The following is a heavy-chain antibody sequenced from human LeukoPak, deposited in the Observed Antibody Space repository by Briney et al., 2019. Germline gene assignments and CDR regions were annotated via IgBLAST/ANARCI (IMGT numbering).Heavy chain of an antibody. CDR1: GASVSSGGSY. D-gene: IGHD3-10*01. CDR3: ARGGFSGSGSLFDS. Sequence: SQTLSLTCSVSGASVSSGGSYWTWIRPHPGKGLEWIGYIYYSGYTFYSPSLKNRFFISLDTSKNHFSLKFNAVAAADTAVYYCARGGFSGSGSLFDSWGQGTLVTVSS. V-gene: IGHV4-31*03. CDR2: IYYSGYT. J-gene: IGHJ4*02.